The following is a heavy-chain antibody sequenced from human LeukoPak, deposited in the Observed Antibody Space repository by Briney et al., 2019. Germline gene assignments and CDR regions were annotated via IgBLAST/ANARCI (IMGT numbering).Heavy chain of an antibody. CDR2: INHSGST. J-gene: IGHJ4*02. CDR3: ARSKSARQQLPPGI. V-gene: IGHV4-34*01. Sequence: PSETLSLTCAVYGGSFSGYYWSWIRQPPGKGLEWIGEINHSGSTNYNPSLKSRVTISVDTSKNQFSLKLSSVTAADTAVYYCARSKSARQQLPPGIWGQGTLVTVSS. CDR1: GGSFSGYY. D-gene: IGHD6-13*01.